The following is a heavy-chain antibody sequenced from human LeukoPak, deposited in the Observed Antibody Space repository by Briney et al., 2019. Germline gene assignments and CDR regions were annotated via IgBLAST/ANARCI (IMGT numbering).Heavy chain of an antibody. CDR2: ISSNGGST. CDR1: GFTFSSYA. Sequence: GSLRLSCAASGFTFSSYAMHWVRQAPGKGLEYVSAISSNGGSTYYANSVKGRFTISRDNSKNTLYLQMGSLRAEDMAVYYCARSRSWGDWFDPWGQGTLVTVSS. J-gene: IGHJ5*02. CDR3: ARSRSWGDWFDP. D-gene: IGHD3-16*01. V-gene: IGHV3-64*01.